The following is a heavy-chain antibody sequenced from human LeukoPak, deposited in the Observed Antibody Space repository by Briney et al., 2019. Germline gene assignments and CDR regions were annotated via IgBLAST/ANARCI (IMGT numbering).Heavy chain of an antibody. CDR1: GYTFTSYA. CDR3: ARGGRDYDSSGYLDY. V-gene: IGHV7-4-1*02. Sequence: ASVKVSCKASGYTFTSYAMNWVRQALGQGLEWMGWINTNTGNPTYAQGFTGRFVFSLDTSVSTAYLQISSLKAEDTAVYYCARGGRDYDSSGYLDYWGQGTLVTVSS. D-gene: IGHD3-22*01. J-gene: IGHJ4*02. CDR2: INTNTGNP.